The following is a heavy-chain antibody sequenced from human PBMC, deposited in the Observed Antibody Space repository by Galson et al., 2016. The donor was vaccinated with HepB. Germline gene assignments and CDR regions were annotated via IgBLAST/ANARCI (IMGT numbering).Heavy chain of an antibody. CDR3: ARTITINGYVSDF. CDR1: GFSLSTSGMC. J-gene: IGHJ4*02. V-gene: IGHV2-70*01. D-gene: IGHD3-10*01. Sequence: PALVKPTQTLTLTCNFSGFSLSTSGMCVSWIRQPPGKALEWLALIDWEDDKYYSTSLKTRLTISKDTSKNQVVLRMTDMDPVDTGTYYCARTITINGYVSDFWGQGALVTVSS. CDR2: IDWEDDK.